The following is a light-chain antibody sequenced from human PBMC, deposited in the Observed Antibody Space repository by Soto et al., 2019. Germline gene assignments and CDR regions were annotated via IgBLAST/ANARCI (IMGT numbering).Light chain of an antibody. CDR2: AAS. J-gene: IGKJ1*01. CDR3: QQSYGTPRT. CDR1: QSISSY. Sequence: DIQMPQSPSSLSASVGDRVTITCRASQSISSYLNWYHQKPGKAPKLLIHAASSLQSGVPSTFSGSGSGTDFTLTISSLQPEDFATYYCQQSYGTPRTFGQGTKVDIK. V-gene: IGKV1-39*01.